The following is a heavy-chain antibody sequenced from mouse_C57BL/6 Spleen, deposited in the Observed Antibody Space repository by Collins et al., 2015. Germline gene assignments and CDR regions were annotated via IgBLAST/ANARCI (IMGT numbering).Heavy chain of an antibody. J-gene: IGHJ2*01. CDR2: IYPGNGDT. Sequence: QAYLQQSGAELVRPGASVKMPCKASGYTFTSYNMHWVKQTPRQGLEWIGAIYPGNGDTSYNQKFKGKATLTVDKSSSTAYMQLSSLTSEDSAVYFCARYRSYYSNYGYFDYWGQGTTLTVSS. D-gene: IGHD2-5*01. CDR3: ARYRSYYSNYGYFDY. V-gene: IGHV1-12*01. CDR1: GYTFTSYN.